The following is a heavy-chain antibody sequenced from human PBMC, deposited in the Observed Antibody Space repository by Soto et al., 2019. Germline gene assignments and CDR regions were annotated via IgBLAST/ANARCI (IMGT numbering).Heavy chain of an antibody. D-gene: IGHD4-17*01. CDR2: IYYSGST. Sequence: XETLSLTCTVSGVSISSYYWSWIRQPPGKGLEWIGYIYYSGSTNYNPSLKSRVTISVDTSKNQFSLKLSSVTAADTAVYYCARATTTVTTFGMDVWGQGTTVTVSS. V-gene: IGHV4-59*01. J-gene: IGHJ6*02. CDR3: ARATTTVTTFGMDV. CDR1: GVSISSYY.